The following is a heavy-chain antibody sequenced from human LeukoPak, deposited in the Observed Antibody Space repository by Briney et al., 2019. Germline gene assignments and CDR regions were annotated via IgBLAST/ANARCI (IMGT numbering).Heavy chain of an antibody. V-gene: IGHV3-48*01. CDR2: INSGSSTI. CDR3: AKDSWSGNGIYDPFDV. J-gene: IGHJ3*01. D-gene: IGHD2-8*01. Sequence: GGSLRLSCAGSRFTFSSYSMNWVRQAPGKGLEWVSYINSGSSTIYYADSVKGRFTLSRDNSKNTLSLQMSSLRPEDTAVYYCAKDSWSGNGIYDPFDVWGRGTAVTVSS. CDR1: RFTFSSYS.